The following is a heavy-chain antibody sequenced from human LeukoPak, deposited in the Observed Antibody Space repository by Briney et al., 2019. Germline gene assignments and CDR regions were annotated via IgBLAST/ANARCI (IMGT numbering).Heavy chain of an antibody. CDR2: INSDGTST. CDR1: GFPLSKYW. V-gene: IGHV3-74*01. CDR3: GRYPYYGPANYFEGHYFDS. D-gene: IGHD3-10*01. Sequence: GGSLRLSCGASGFPLSKYWIHWVRQAPGKGLLWVSRINSDGTSTAYADSVKGRFIISRDNGKNEVYLQLNSLRAEDTAVYYCGRYPYYGPANYFEGHYFDSWGQGTLVTVSA. J-gene: IGHJ4*02.